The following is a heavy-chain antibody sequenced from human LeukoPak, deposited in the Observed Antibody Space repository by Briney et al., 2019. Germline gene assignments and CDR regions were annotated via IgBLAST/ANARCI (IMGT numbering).Heavy chain of an antibody. D-gene: IGHD2-15*01. CDR2: INPSSGGT. CDR3: ARGDCSVSGCHGGNWFDP. Sequence: ASVTVSCKASGYTFTGYYIHWVRQAPGHGLEWMGWINPSSGGTNYAQSFQGRVTMTRDTSSSTAHMELSRLRSDDTAVYYCARGDCSVSGCHGGNWFDPGGQGTLVTVSS. V-gene: IGHV1-2*02. J-gene: IGHJ5*02. CDR1: GYTFTGYY.